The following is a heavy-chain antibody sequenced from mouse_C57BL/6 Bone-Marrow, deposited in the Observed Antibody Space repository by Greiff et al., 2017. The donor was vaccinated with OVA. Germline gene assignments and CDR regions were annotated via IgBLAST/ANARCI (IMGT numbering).Heavy chain of an antibody. Sequence: VQLQQPGAELVKPGASVKLSCKASGYTFTSYWMPWVKQRPGQGLEWIGMIHPNSGSTNYNEKFKSKATLTVDKSSSTAYMQLSSLTSEDSAVYYCALITTVVAKYFDVWGTGTTVTVSS. J-gene: IGHJ1*03. D-gene: IGHD1-1*01. V-gene: IGHV1-64*01. CDR3: ALITTVVAKYFDV. CDR2: IHPNSGST. CDR1: GYTFTSYW.